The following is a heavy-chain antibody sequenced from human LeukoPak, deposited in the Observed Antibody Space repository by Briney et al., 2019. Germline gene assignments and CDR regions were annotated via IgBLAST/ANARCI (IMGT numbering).Heavy chain of an antibody. CDR3: ARSYNWNDLFDY. V-gene: IGHV3-23*01. D-gene: IGHD1-20*01. J-gene: IGHJ4*02. CDR1: GFTFSGYG. CDR2: IGSSGNT. Sequence: GGSLRLSCAASGFTFSGYGMSWVRQAPGKGLEWVSGIGSSGNTWYADSVKGRFTISRDNSKNTLYLQMNSLRAEDTAVYYCARSYNWNDLFDYWGQGTLVTVSS.